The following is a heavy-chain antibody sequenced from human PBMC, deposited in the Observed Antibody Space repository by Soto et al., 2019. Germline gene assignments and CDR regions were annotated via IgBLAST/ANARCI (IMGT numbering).Heavy chain of an antibody. CDR2: IYHSGST. Sequence: SETLSLTCTVSGGSISSGDYYWSWIRQPPGKGLEWIGYIYHSGSTYYNPSLKSRVTISVDRSKNQFSLKLSSVTAADTAVYYCARDPNPVVRVGELSSYSYYGMDVWGQVTTVTVSS. J-gene: IGHJ6*02. CDR1: GGSISSGDYY. D-gene: IGHD3-16*02. V-gene: IGHV4-30-2*01. CDR3: ARDPNPVVRVGELSSYSYYGMDV.